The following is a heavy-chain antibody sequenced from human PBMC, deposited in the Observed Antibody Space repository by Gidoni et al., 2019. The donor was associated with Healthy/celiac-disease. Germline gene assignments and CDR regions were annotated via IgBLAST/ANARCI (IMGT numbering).Heavy chain of an antibody. CDR1: GGTFSSYA. CDR3: ARAQGIAVAGTGGFDY. CDR2: IIPILGIA. Sequence: QVQLVQSGAEVKKPGSSVKVSCKASGGTFSSYAISWVRQAPGQGLEWMGRIIPILGIANYAQKFQGRVTITADKSTSTAYMELSSLRSEDTAVYYCARAQGIAVAGTGGFDYWGQGTLVTVSS. D-gene: IGHD6-19*01. V-gene: IGHV1-69*04. J-gene: IGHJ4*02.